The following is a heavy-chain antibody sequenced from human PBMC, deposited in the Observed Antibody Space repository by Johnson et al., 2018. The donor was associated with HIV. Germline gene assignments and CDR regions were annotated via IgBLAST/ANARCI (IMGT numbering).Heavy chain of an antibody. CDR1: GFTVDDYA. CDR3: ARGGTYYYGLGPSDAFDI. J-gene: IGHJ3*02. CDR2: INWNSGSI. D-gene: IGHD3-10*01. V-gene: IGHV3-9*01. Sequence: VQLMESGGGLVQPGRSLRLSCAASGFTVDDYAMHWVRQAPGKGLEWVSGINWNSGSIGYADSVKGRFTISRDNAKNSLYLQMNSLRAEDTALYYCARGGTYYYGLGPSDAFDIWGQGTMVTVSS.